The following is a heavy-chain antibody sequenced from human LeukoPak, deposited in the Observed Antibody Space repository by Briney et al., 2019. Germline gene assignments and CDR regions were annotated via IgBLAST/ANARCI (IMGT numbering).Heavy chain of an antibody. V-gene: IGHV3-23*01. CDR1: GFTFSSYV. CDR2: ISGSGGST. Sequence: PGGSLRLSCAASGFTFSSYVMSWVRQAPGKGLEWVSAISGSGGSTYYADSVKGRFTISRDNSKSTLYLQMNSLRADDTAVYYCAKADSSGWYFDFWGQGTLVTVSS. CDR3: AKADSSGWYFDF. D-gene: IGHD6-19*01. J-gene: IGHJ4*02.